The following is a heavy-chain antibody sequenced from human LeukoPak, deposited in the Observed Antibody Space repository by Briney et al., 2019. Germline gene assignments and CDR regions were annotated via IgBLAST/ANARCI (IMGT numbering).Heavy chain of an antibody. D-gene: IGHD2-2*01. Sequence: SETLSLTCTVSGGSVSSGSYYWSWIRQPPGKGLEWIGYIYYSGSTNYNPSLKSRVTISVDTSKNQFSLKLSSATAADTAVYYCAREVVPAARFDYWGQGTLVTVSS. CDR2: IYYSGST. J-gene: IGHJ4*02. CDR1: GGSVSSGSYY. V-gene: IGHV4-61*01. CDR3: AREVVPAARFDY.